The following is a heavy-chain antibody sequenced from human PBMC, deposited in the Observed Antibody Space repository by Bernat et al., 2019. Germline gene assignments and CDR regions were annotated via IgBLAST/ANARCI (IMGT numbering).Heavy chain of an antibody. Sequence: QLQLQESGPGLVKPSETLSLTCTVSGGSISSSSYYWGWIRQPPGKVLEWIGSIYYSGSTYYNPSLKSRVTISVDTSKNQFSLKLSSVTAADTAVYYCAGYSSGWYFDLWGRGTLVTVSS. J-gene: IGHJ2*01. CDR2: IYYSGST. CDR1: GGSISSSSYY. D-gene: IGHD6-19*01. CDR3: AGYSSGWYFDL. V-gene: IGHV4-39*01.